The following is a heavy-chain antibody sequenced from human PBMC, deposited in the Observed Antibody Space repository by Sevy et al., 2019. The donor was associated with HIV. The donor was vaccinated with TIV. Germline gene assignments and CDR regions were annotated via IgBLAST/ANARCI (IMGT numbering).Heavy chain of an antibody. Sequence: GGSLRLSCAASGFTFSSYAMHWVRQAPGKGLEWVAVISYDGSNKYYADSVKGRFTISRDNSKNTLYLQMNSLRAEDTAVYYCARGMYSYYAFDIWGQGTMVTVSS. D-gene: IGHD6-13*01. V-gene: IGHV3-30-3*01. CDR1: GFTFSSYA. CDR3: ARGMYSYYAFDI. CDR2: ISYDGSNK. J-gene: IGHJ3*02.